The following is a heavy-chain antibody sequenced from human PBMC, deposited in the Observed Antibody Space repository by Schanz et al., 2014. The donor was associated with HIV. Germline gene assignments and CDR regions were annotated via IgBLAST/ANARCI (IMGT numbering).Heavy chain of an antibody. J-gene: IGHJ5*02. CDR2: ISGNSGHT. Sequence: EVQLLESGGGLVQPGGSLRLSCAASGFTFSSYAMSWVRQAPGKGLEWVSGISGNSGHTWYADSVKGRFTISRDNPKNRLYLQLNSLRAEDTAMYYCARGRVFGGATTRWFDPWGQGTLVTVSS. D-gene: IGHD1-26*01. CDR1: GFTFSSYA. V-gene: IGHV3-23*01. CDR3: ARGRVFGGATTRWFDP.